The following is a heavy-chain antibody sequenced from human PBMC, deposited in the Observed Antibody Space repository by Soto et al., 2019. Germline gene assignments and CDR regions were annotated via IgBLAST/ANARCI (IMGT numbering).Heavy chain of an antibody. CDR2: IKQDGSEK. V-gene: IGHV3-7*01. CDR1: GFTFSSYW. Sequence: GGSLRLSCAASGFTFSSYWMSWVRQAPGKGLEWVANIKQDGSEKYYEDSVRGRFTISRDNAKNSLYLQMNSLRAEDTAVYYCARGPDCTNGVCFKVSPFDYWGQGTLVTVSS. CDR3: ARGPDCTNGVCFKVSPFDY. D-gene: IGHD2-8*01. J-gene: IGHJ4*02.